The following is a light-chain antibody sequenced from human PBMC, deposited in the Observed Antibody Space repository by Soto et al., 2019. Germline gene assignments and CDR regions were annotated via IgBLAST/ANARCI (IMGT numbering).Light chain of an antibody. CDR2: EGS. J-gene: IGLJ2*01. CDR3: CSYAGTDNFRV. Sequence: QSALTQPASVSGSPGQSITISCTGTSSDVGGYNLVSWYQQHPGEAPKLVIYEGSKRPSGVSNRFSGSKSANTASLTISGLQAEDEADYYCCSYAGTDNFRVFGGGTKLTVL. CDR1: SSDVGGYNL. V-gene: IGLV2-23*03.